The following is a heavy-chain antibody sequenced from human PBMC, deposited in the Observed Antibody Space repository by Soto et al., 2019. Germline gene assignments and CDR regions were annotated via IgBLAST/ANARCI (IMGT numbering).Heavy chain of an antibody. D-gene: IGHD1-26*01. J-gene: IGHJ4*02. CDR2: IYHSGST. V-gene: IGHV4-31*03. Sequence: QVQLQESGPRLVEASQTLPLTCPVPNPPIPSSGYNWSWVRNPPGKRLKWIGYIYHSGSTFYSPSLQSRLTMSVDTSKNQFSLTLRSVTAADTAVYHCARMSGTYYVPDYWGQGTLVTVSS. CDR1: NPPIPSSGYN. CDR3: ARMSGTYYVPDY.